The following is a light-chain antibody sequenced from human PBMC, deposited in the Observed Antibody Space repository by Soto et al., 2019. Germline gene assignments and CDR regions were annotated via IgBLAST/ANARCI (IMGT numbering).Light chain of an antibody. J-gene: IGLJ1*01. CDR1: SSDVGGYNY. Sequence: QSALTQPASVSGSPGQSITISCTGTSSDVGGYNYVSWYQQHPGKAPKLMIYDVSNRPSGVSNRFSGSKSGNTASLTIYGLQAEDEAYYYCSSYTSSSTLLYVFGTGTKLTVL. CDR2: DVS. CDR3: SSYTSSSTLLYV. V-gene: IGLV2-14*01.